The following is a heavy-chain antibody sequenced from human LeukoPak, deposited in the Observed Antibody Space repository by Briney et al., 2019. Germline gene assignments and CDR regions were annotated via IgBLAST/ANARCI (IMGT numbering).Heavy chain of an antibody. Sequence: ASVKVSCKASGYTFTGYYMHWVRQAPGQGLEWMGWINPNSGGTNYAQKFQGRVTMTRDTSISTAYLQWSSLKASDTAMYYCARRVYGSGSYYNAVYWFDPWGQGTLVTVSS. CDR1: GYTFTGYY. CDR3: ARRVYGSGSYYNAVYWFDP. J-gene: IGHJ5*02. CDR2: INPNSGGT. D-gene: IGHD3-10*01. V-gene: IGHV1-2*02.